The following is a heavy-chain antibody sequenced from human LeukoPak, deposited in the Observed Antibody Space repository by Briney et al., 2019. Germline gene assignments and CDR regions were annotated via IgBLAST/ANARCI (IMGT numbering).Heavy chain of an antibody. CDR1: GFTFSTYI. J-gene: IGHJ4*02. Sequence: GGSLRLSCAASGFTFSTYIMNWVRQTPGKGLEWVSSIGTSTSYIYYADSVKGRFTISRDNAKNMLYLQIKSLGAEDTAIYYCAKLDGSGAGSSRPPIDYWGQGSLVTVSS. V-gene: IGHV3-21*04. CDR3: AKLDGSGAGSSRPPIDY. D-gene: IGHD3-10*01. CDR2: IGTSTSYI.